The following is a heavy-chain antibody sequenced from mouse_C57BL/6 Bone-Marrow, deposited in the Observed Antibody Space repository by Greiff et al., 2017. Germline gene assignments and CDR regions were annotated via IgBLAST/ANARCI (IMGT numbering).Heavy chain of an antibody. CDR3: ARRDYGSSYVDY. CDR2: IYPGGGYT. J-gene: IGHJ4*01. V-gene: IGHV1-63*01. CDR1: GYTFTNYW. Sequence: QVQLKQSGAELVRPGTSVKMSCKASGYTFTNYWIGWAKQRPGHGLEWIGDIYPGGGYTNYNEKFKGKATLTADKSSSTAYMQFSSLTSEDSAIYYCARRDYGSSYVDYWGQGTSVTVSS. D-gene: IGHD1-1*01.